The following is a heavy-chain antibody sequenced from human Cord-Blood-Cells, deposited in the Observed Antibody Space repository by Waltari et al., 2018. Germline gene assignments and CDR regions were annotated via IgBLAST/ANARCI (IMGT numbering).Heavy chain of an antibody. Sequence: EVQLVESGGGVVQPGGSLSLSCAASGFTFGDYAMHWVRQAPGKGLDWVSLISGDGGSTYYADSVKGRFTISRDNSKNSLYLQMNSLRTEDTALYYCAKDGRSGATFDYWGQGTLVTVSS. CDR3: AKDGRSGATFDY. CDR2: ISGDGGST. V-gene: IGHV3-43*02. J-gene: IGHJ4*02. D-gene: IGHD7-27*01. CDR1: GFTFGDYA.